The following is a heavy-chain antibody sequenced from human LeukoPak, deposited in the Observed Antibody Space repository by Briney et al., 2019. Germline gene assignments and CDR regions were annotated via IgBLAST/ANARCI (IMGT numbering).Heavy chain of an antibody. D-gene: IGHD3-3*01. V-gene: IGHV3-23*01. CDR3: AKDRPLTYYDFWSGYWFDY. CDR2: ISGSGGST. Sequence: PGGSLRLSCAASGFTFSSYAMSWVRQAPGKGLEWVSAISGSGGSTYYADSVKGRFTISRDISKNTLYLQMNSLRAEDTAVYYCAKDRPLTYYDFWSGYWFDYWGQGTLVTVSS. CDR1: GFTFSSYA. J-gene: IGHJ4*02.